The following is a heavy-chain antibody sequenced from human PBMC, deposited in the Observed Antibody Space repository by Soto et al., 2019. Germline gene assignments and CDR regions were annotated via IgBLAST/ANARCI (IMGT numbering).Heavy chain of an antibody. J-gene: IGHJ6*02. V-gene: IGHV1-18*04. CDR3: ASNWSANAMDV. D-gene: IGHD3-3*01. CDR1: GYSFASYG. Sequence: QVQLVQSGAEVKKPGASVKVSCKASGYSFASYGISWVRQAPGQGLEWMGWISSYIGYAKYAQRLQGRVTMTTDTSTSTAYMELRSLRSDDTAVYYCASNWSANAMDVWGQGTTVTVSS. CDR2: ISSYIGYA.